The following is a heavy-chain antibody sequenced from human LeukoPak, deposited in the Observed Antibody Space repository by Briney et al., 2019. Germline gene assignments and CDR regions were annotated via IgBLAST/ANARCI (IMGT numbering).Heavy chain of an antibody. J-gene: IGHJ4*02. D-gene: IGHD2-2*01. Sequence: GGPLRLSCSPSSFSLSDYGMSWVRQAPGQGLEWISYITMNSVRLYAESVKGRFTISRDNDNNSVYLQMNSLRDEDTAVYYCTRGRYQFLGPNDYWGQGSLVTVSS. CDR2: ITMNSVR. CDR3: TRGRYQFLGPNDY. CDR1: SFSLSDYG. V-gene: IGHV3-48*02.